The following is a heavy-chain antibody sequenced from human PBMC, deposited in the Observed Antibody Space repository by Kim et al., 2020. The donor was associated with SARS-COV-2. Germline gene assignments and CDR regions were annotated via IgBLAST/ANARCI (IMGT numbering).Heavy chain of an antibody. J-gene: IGHJ6*02. V-gene: IGHV1-69*13. CDR3: ARDSVGRYYDFWSGYPGGEGMDV. CDR1: GGTFSSYA. CDR2: IIPIFGTA. D-gene: IGHD3-3*01. Sequence: SVKVSCKASGGTFSSYAISWVRQAPGQGLEWMGGIIPIFGTANYAQKFQGRVTVTADESTSTAYMELSSLRSEDTAVYYCARDSVGRYYDFWSGYPGGEGMDVWGQGTTVTVSS.